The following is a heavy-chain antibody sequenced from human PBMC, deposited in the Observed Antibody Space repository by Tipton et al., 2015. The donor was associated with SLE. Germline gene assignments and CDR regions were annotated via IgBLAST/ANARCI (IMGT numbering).Heavy chain of an antibody. CDR1: GFTFDDYA. V-gene: IGHV3-9*01. J-gene: IGHJ5*02. CDR3: AKGWFRELLNWFDP. CDR2: ISWNSGSI. Sequence: SLRLSCAASGFTFDDYAMHWVRQAPGKGLEWVSGISWNSGSIGYADSVKGRFTISRDNAKNSLYLQMNSLRAEDTAVYYCAKGWFRELLNWFDPWGQGTLVTVSS. D-gene: IGHD3-10*01.